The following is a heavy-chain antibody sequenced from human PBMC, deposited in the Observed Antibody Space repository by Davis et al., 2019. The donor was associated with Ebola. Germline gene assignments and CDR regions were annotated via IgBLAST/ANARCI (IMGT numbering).Heavy chain of an antibody. CDR3: ARDPPSDQGYDY. CDR1: GDTVSSNSAA. CDR2: TYYRSTWFV. D-gene: IGHD3-22*01. Sequence: SQTLSLTCAISGDTVSSNSAAWNWIRQSPSRGLEWPGRTYYRSTWFVDYASSVKSRITINADTSKNQFSLQLTSATLEDTAVYYCARDPPSDQGYDYWGQGTLVTVAS. V-gene: IGHV6-1*01. J-gene: IGHJ4*02.